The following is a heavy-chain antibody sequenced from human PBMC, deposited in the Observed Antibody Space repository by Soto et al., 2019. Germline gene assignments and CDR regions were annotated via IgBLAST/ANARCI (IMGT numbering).Heavy chain of an antibody. CDR2: ITTSDDIT. J-gene: IGHJ5*02. CDR3: TKGDASGYFDPSSGYSTPDH. CDR1: GFIFKDFA. D-gene: IGHD3-3*01. Sequence: EVQLFESGGGLVEPGGSLRLSCAASGFIFKDFAMSWVRQAPGKGLEWVSTITTSDDITYSADSVRGRFTISRDNSANTLFLQMRSMRGDDRARYYSTKGDASGYFDPSSGYSTPDHWGQGTLVTVYS. V-gene: IGHV3-23*01.